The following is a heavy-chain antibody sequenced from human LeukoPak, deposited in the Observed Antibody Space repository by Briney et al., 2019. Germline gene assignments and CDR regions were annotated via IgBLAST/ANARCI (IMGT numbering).Heavy chain of an antibody. CDR1: GGSISSSNYY. CDR2: IYYSGST. D-gene: IGHD3-10*01. CDR3: ARLDTGGYYYYYMDV. Sequence: SETLSLTCTVSGGSISSSNYYWGWIRQPPGKGLEWIGSIYYSGSTYYNPSLKSRVTISVDTSKNQFSLKLSSVTAADTAVYYCARLDTGGYYYYYMDVWGKGTTVTISS. V-gene: IGHV4-39*07. J-gene: IGHJ6*03.